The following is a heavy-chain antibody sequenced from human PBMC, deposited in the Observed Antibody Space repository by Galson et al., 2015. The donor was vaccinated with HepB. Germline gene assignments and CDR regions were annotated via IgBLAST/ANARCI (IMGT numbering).Heavy chain of an antibody. CDR3: ARDASSGWYLKGDAFDI. D-gene: IGHD6-19*01. Sequence: SLRLSCAASGFTFSSYAMHWVRQAPGKGLEWVAVISYDGSNKYYADSVKGRFTISRDNSKNTLYLQMNSLRAEDTAVYYCARDASSGWYLKGDAFDIWGQGTMVTVSS. CDR1: GFTFSSYA. J-gene: IGHJ3*02. V-gene: IGHV3-30*04. CDR2: ISYDGSNK.